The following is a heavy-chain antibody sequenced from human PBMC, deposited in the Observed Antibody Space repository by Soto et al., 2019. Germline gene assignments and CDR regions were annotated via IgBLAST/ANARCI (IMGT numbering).Heavy chain of an antibody. Sequence: QVQLVQSGAEVKKPGSSVKVSCKASGGTFSSYTISWVRQAPGQGLEWMGRIIPILGIANYAQKFQGRVTITADKSTXXAXMXXSSLRSEDTAVYYCARVLGYSYNGDDYYYYYGMDVWGQGTTVTVSS. V-gene: IGHV1-69*02. CDR2: IIPILGIA. CDR1: GGTFSSYT. J-gene: IGHJ6*02. CDR3: ARVLGYSYNGDDYYYYYGMDV. D-gene: IGHD5-18*01.